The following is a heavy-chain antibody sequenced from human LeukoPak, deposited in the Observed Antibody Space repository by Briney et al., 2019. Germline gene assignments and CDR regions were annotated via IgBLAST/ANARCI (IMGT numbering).Heavy chain of an antibody. V-gene: IGHV3-21*01. CDR1: GFTFSSYS. J-gene: IGHJ5*02. CDR2: ISSSSSYI. Sequence: GGSLRLSCAASGFTFSSYSMNWVRQAPGKGLEGVSSISSSSSYIYYADSVKGRFTITRDNSKNSLYLQMNSLRAEDTAVYYCARDRTLVGATFDPWGQGTLVTVSS. CDR3: ARDRTLVGATFDP. D-gene: IGHD1-26*01.